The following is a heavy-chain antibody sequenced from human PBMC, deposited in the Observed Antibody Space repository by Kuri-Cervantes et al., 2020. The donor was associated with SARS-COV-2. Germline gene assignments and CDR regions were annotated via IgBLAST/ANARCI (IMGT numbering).Heavy chain of an antibody. D-gene: IGHD6-13*01. J-gene: IGHJ5*02. V-gene: IGHV1-3*01. Sequence: ASVKVSCKASGYTFTSYAMHWVRQAPGQRLEWMGWINAGNGNTKYSQKFQGRVTITRDTSASTVYMELSSLRSEDTAVYYCAIIALAAAGTARWFDPWGQGTLVTVSS. CDR2: INAGNGNT. CDR3: AIIALAAAGTARWFDP. CDR1: GYTFTSYA.